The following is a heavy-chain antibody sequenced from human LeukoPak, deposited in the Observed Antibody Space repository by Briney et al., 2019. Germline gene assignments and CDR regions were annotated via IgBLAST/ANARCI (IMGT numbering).Heavy chain of an antibody. J-gene: IGHJ4*02. V-gene: IGHV3-9*01. CDR1: GFTFDDYA. Sequence: PGGSLRLSCAASGFTFDDYAMHWVRQAPGKGLEWVSGISWNSGSIGYADSVKGRFTISRDNAKNSLYLQMNSLRAEDTALYYCAKVPITMVWGVNYYFDYWGQGTLVTVSS. CDR3: AKVPITMVWGVNYYFDY. CDR2: ISWNSGSI. D-gene: IGHD3-10*01.